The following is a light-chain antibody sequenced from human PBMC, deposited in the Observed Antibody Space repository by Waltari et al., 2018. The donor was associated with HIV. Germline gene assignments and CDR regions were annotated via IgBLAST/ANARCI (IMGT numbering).Light chain of an antibody. CDR1: NPNIAAGYD. CDR3: QSYDSSLRLWV. V-gene: IGLV1-40*01. CDR2: RNN. Sequence: QSVLTQPPSVSGAPGQRITISSPGSNPNIAAGYDVHWYPPLPGTAPNLLIHRNNIRPSGVPARFSGSKSGTSGSLAITGLQTEDEADYYCQSYDSSLRLWVFGGGTKLTVL. J-gene: IGLJ3*02.